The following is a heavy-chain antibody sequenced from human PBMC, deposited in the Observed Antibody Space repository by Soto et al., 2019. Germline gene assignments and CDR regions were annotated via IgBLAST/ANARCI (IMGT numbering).Heavy chain of an antibody. CDR1: GFTFSSYG. CDR3: AKVTPREYFDF. Sequence: ESGGGVVQPGRSLRLSCAASGFTFSSYGMHWVRQAPGKGLEWVAVISYDGSNKYYADSVKGRFTISRDNSKNTLYLQMNSLRAEDTGVCDGAKVTPREYFDFWGQGTMVTVSS. V-gene: IGHV3-30*18. J-gene: IGHJ4*02. CDR2: ISYDGSNK. D-gene: IGHD1-26*01.